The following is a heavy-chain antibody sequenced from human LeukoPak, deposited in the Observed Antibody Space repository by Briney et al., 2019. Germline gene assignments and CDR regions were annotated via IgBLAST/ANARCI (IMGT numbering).Heavy chain of an antibody. Sequence: GGSLRLSCAASGFTFSSYAMSWVRQAPGKGLEWVSAISGSGGSTYYADSVKGRFTISRDNSKNTLYLQMNSLRAEDTAVYYCAKVPDFHGSGKPGYYFDYWGQGTLVTVSS. CDR1: GFTFSSYA. V-gene: IGHV3-23*01. D-gene: IGHD3-10*01. CDR2: ISGSGGST. CDR3: AKVPDFHGSGKPGYYFDY. J-gene: IGHJ4*02.